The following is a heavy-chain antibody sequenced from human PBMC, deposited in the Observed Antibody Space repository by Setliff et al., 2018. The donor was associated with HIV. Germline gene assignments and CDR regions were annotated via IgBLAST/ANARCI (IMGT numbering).Heavy chain of an antibody. J-gene: IGHJ3*01. CDR2: IWYDGGKK. Sequence: WIRQAPGKGLEWVAVIWYDGGKKEYGDSVKGRFTISRDDSKNTLYLQMNNLRAEDTAVYYCARGQFRLRPDSLDLWGQGTLVTVSS. D-gene: IGHD2-21*01. CDR3: ARGQFRLRPDSLDL. V-gene: IGHV3-33*01.